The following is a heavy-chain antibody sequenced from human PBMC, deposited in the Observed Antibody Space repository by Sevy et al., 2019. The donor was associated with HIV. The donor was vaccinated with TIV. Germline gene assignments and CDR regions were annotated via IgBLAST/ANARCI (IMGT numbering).Heavy chain of an antibody. Sequence: GGSLRLSCAASGFTFSNAWMSWVRQAPGKGLEWVGRIKSKTDGGTTDYAAPVKGRFTISRDDSKNTLYLQMNSLKTEDTAVYYCTTVFSSSGSGYYYYYYMDVWGKGTTATVSS. CDR3: TTVFSSSGSGYYYYYYMDV. D-gene: IGHD6-13*01. CDR1: GFTFSNAW. V-gene: IGHV3-15*01. J-gene: IGHJ6*03. CDR2: IKSKTDGGTT.